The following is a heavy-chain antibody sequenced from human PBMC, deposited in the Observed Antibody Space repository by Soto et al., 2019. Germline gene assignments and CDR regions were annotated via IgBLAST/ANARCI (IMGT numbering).Heavy chain of an antibody. CDR3: AKDMVPGIVGEYYFDY. CDR1: GFTFSSYG. J-gene: IGHJ4*02. Sequence: QVQLVESGGGVVQPGRSLRLSCAASGFTFSSYGMHWVRQAPGKGLEWVAVISYDGSNKYYADSVKGRFTISRDNSKNTLYLKMNSLRAEDTAVYYCAKDMVPGIVGEYYFDYWGQGTLVTVSS. D-gene: IGHD1-26*01. V-gene: IGHV3-30*18. CDR2: ISYDGSNK.